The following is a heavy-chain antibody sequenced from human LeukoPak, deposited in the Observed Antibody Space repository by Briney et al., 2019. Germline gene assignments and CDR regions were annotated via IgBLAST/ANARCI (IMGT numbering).Heavy chain of an antibody. CDR3: ARGGWLTVTTVHDAFDI. CDR1: GYTFTSYG. D-gene: IGHD4-17*01. J-gene: IGHJ3*02. V-gene: IGHV1-18*01. Sequence: GASVKVSCKASGYTFTSYGISWVRQAPGQGLEWMGWISAYNGNTNYAQKLQGRVTMTTDTSTSTAYMELRSLRSGDTAVYYCARGGWLTVTTVHDAFDIWGQGTMVTVSS. CDR2: ISAYNGNT.